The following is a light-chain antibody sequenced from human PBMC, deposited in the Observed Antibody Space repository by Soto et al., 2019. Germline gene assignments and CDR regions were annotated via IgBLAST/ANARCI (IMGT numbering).Light chain of an antibody. CDR1: QSVGSN. CDR3: QQYNNWPPLT. Sequence: ETVMTQSPATLSVSPGERATLSCRASQSVGSNLAWYQHKPGQAPRLLIYGASTRATDIPVRFSGSGSETEFTLTISSLQSEAFAVYYCQQYNNWPPLTFGGGTKVEIK. CDR2: GAS. J-gene: IGKJ4*01. V-gene: IGKV3-15*01.